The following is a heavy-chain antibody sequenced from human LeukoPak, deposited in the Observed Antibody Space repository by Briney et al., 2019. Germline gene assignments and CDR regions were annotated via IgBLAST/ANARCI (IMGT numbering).Heavy chain of an antibody. V-gene: IGHV1-8*01. D-gene: IGHD3-22*01. CDR1: GYTFTSYD. Sequence: ASVKVSCKASGYTFTSYDINWVRQATGQGLEWMGWMNPNSGNTGYAQKFQGRVTMTRNTSISTAYMELSSLRSEDTAVCYCARGSPYYYDSSGYAPDAFDIWGQGTMVTVSS. J-gene: IGHJ3*02. CDR3: ARGSPYYYDSSGYAPDAFDI. CDR2: MNPNSGNT.